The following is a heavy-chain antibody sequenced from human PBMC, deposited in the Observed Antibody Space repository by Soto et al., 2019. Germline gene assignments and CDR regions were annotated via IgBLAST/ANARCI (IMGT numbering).Heavy chain of an antibody. CDR3: AKDYDFWSGYYGIGPFDY. D-gene: IGHD3-3*01. J-gene: IGHJ4*02. V-gene: IGHV3-23*01. Sequence: GGSLRLSCAASGFTFSSYAMSWVRQAPGKGLEWVSAISGSGGSTYYADSVKGRFTITRDNSKNTLYLQMNSLRAEDTAVYYCAKDYDFWSGYYGIGPFDYWGQGTLVTVSS. CDR1: GFTFSSYA. CDR2: ISGSGGST.